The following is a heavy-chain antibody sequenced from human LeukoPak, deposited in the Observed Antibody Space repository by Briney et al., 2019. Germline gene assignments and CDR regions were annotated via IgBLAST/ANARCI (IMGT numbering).Heavy chain of an antibody. J-gene: IGHJ5*01. D-gene: IGHD6-13*01. CDR1: GGFISSSSYY. CDR3: ARVASAAAVWFDS. Sequence: SETLSLTCTVSGGFISSSSYYWGWIRQPPGKGLEWIGSIYYSGSTNYNPSLKSRVTISVDTSKNQFSLKLSSVTAADTAVYYCARVASAAAVWFDSWGQGTLVTVSS. CDR2: IYYSGST. V-gene: IGHV4-39*07.